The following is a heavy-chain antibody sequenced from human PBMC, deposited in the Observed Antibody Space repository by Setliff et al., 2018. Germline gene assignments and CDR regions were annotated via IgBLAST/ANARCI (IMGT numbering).Heavy chain of an antibody. CDR2: IYTSGST. Sequence: SETLSLTCTVSGGSISSGSYYWSWIRQPAGKGLEWIGHIYTSGSTNYNPSLKSRVTISVDTSKKQFSLKLSSVTAADTAVYYCARGKSVTASNWFDPWGQGTLVTVSS. V-gene: IGHV4-61*09. CDR3: ARGKSVTASNWFDP. D-gene: IGHD5-18*01. CDR1: GGSISSGSYY. J-gene: IGHJ5*02.